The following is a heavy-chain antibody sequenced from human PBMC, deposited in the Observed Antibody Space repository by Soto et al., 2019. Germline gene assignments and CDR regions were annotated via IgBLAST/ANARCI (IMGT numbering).Heavy chain of an antibody. V-gene: IGHV1-69*01. CDR1: GGTFSRYA. CDR2: IVPIYGTR. J-gene: IGHJ6*02. Sequence: QVQLVQSGAEVKKPGSSVKVSCKASGGTFSRYAFSWVRQAPGQGLEWMGGIVPIYGTRGFAQKFQGRLTITADEPTRTAYMELSSLRSEDTAVYYCARDLDYHGSGNHYYYGMGVWGQGTTVTVSS. CDR3: ARDLDYHGSGNHYYYGMGV. D-gene: IGHD3-10*01.